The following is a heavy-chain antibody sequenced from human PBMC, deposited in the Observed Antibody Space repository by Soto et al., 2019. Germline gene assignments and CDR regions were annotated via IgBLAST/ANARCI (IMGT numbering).Heavy chain of an antibody. CDR2: INTDGSTT. Sequence: EVQLVESGGVSVQPGGSLRLSCTASGFTLSNYWMHWVRQAPGKGLVWVSRINTDGSTTTYADSVKGRVTISRDNAKNTLSLQMNSMRDEDTAVYYCVRIRRGDGYTFGYWGQGTLVTVSS. J-gene: IGHJ4*02. D-gene: IGHD5-12*01. CDR3: VRIRRGDGYTFGY. CDR1: GFTLSNYW. V-gene: IGHV3-74*01.